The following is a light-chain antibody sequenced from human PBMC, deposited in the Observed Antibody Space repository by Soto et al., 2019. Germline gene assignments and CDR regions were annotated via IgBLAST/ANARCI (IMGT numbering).Light chain of an antibody. V-gene: IGKV1-9*01. CDR2: GAS. CDR1: PAIASF. CDR3: QKLNGSQWT. Sequence: IQLTQSPSSLSASVCDRVTITCRASPAIASFLALYQQKPGTAPKLLIYGASTLQSGVPSRFSGSRSGTDYTLTIASLPPEDFATYYCQKLNGSQWTFGQGTKVDIK. J-gene: IGKJ1*01.